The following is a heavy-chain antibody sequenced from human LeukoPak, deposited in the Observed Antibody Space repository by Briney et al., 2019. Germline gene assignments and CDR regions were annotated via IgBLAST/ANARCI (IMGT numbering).Heavy chain of an antibody. CDR3: ARVRITEDYYFDY. V-gene: IGHV3-64*01. J-gene: IGHJ4*02. CDR1: GFTFSSYA. Sequence: GGSLRLSCAASGFTFSSYAMHWVRQAPGKGLEYVSAISSNGGSTYYANSVKGRFTISRDNSKNTLYLQMGSLRAEDMAVYYCARVRITEDYYFDYWGQGTLVTVSS. D-gene: IGHD3-16*01. CDR2: ISSNGGST.